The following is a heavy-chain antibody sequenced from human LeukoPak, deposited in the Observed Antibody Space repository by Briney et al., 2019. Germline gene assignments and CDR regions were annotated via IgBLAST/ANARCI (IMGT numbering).Heavy chain of an antibody. J-gene: IGHJ4*02. D-gene: IGHD3-22*01. V-gene: IGHV4-59*01. Sequence: SETLSLTCTVSGGSISSYYWSWIRQPPGKGLEWIGYIYYSGSTNYNPSLKSRVTISVDTSKNQFSLKLSSVTAADTAVYYCARGSYRYYDSSGYLSYFDYWGQGTLVTVSS. CDR1: GGSISSYY. CDR3: ARGSYRYYDSSGYLSYFDY. CDR2: IYYSGST.